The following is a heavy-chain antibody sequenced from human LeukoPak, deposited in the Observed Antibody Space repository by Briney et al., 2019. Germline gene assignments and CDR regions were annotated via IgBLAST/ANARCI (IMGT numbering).Heavy chain of an antibody. CDR2: INSDGSRT. D-gene: IGHD2-8*02. CDR1: GFTFSRNW. Sequence: PGGSLRLSCAASGFTFSRNWMHWVRQAPGKGLVWLPRINSDGSRTIYADSVKGRLTISRDNAKNTLYLEMNSLTVEDTAVYYCVSLTGHDAFDIWGQGTMVTVSS. J-gene: IGHJ3*02. V-gene: IGHV3-74*01. CDR3: VSLTGHDAFDI.